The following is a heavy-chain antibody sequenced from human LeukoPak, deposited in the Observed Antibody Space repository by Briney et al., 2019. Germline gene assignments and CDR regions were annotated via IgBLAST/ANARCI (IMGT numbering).Heavy chain of an antibody. CDR3: ARVGYCSGGSCYSPIDY. V-gene: IGHV1-2*02. J-gene: IGHJ4*02. CDR2: INPNSGGT. D-gene: IGHD2-15*01. Sequence: ASVKVSCKASGYTFTGYYMHWVRQAPGQGLEWMGWINPNSGGTNYAQKFQGRVTMTRDTSISTAYMELSRLRSDDTAVYYCARVGYCSGGSCYSPIDYWGQGTLVTVSS. CDR1: GYTFTGYY.